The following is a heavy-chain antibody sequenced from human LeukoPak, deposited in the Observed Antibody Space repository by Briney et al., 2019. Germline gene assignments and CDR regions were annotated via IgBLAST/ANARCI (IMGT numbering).Heavy chain of an antibody. CDR1: GGSISSYY. V-gene: IGHV4-59*08. CDR2: IYYSGST. J-gene: IGHJ3*02. D-gene: IGHD6-13*01. Sequence: SETLSLTCTVSGGSISSYYWSWIRQPPGKGLEWIGYIYYSGSTNYNPSLKSRVTISVDTSKNQFSLKLSSVTAADTAVYYCARRYSSSWYRSSDAFDIWGQGTMVTVSS. CDR3: ARRYSSSWYRSSDAFDI.